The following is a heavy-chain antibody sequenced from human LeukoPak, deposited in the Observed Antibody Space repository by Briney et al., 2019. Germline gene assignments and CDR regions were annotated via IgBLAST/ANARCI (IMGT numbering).Heavy chain of an antibody. CDR2: IDSDGSST. D-gene: IGHD6-19*01. Sequence: PGGSLRLSCAASGFTFSGYWMHWVRQAPGKGLVWVSHIDSDGSSTRYADSVKGRFTISRDNAKNTLYLQMNSLRAEDTAVYFCARALRLAVNFDCWGQGTLVTVSS. CDR3: ARALRLAVNFDC. V-gene: IGHV3-74*01. J-gene: IGHJ4*02. CDR1: GFTFSGYW.